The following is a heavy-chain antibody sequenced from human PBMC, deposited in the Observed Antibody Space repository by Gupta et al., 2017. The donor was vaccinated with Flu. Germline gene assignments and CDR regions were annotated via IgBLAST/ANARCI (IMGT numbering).Heavy chain of an antibody. CDR3: ARDGTYYGIKLFDY. Sequence: QLQLQESGPGLVKPSETLSLTCTVSAGSISSSSYYWGWIRQPPGKGLEWIGSIYYSGSTYYNPSLKSRVTISVDTSKNQFSLKLSSVTAADTAVYYCARDGTYYGIKLFDYWGQGTLVTVSS. D-gene: IGHD3-3*01. CDR1: AGSISSSSYY. J-gene: IGHJ4*02. V-gene: IGHV4-39*02. CDR2: IYYSGST.